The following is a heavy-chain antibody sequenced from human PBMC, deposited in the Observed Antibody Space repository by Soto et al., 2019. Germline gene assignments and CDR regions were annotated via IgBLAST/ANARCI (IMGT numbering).Heavy chain of an antibody. CDR1: GYTFSTYG. D-gene: IGHD2-8*01. CDR3: ANDITGTNGACYNDY. Sequence: QVQLVQSGAEVKKPGASVKVSCKASGYTFSTYGISWVRQAPGQGLEWLGWISAYSGKTNYAQKLQGRVTMTTDTSTSTAYMELRSLRSDDTAIYYCANDITGTNGACYNDYWGQGTLVTVSS. CDR2: ISAYSGKT. J-gene: IGHJ4*02. V-gene: IGHV1-18*01.